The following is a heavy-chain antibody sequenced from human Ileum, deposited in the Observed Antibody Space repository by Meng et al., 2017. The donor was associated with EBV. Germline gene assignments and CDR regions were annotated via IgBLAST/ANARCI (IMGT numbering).Heavy chain of an antibody. D-gene: IGHD3-10*01. CDR2: IYHSGST. J-gene: IGHJ4*02. CDR3: ARGRRFGSGRYALDY. Sequence: QWQLQGSGPGLGKPLGTLSLICAASGASIGSSYWWTWVRQPPAKGLEWIGEIYHSGSTNYNPSLKSRLTLSVDKSKSQFSLELISVTAADTAVYYCARGRRFGSGRYALDYWGQGTLVTVSS. CDR1: GASIGSSYW. V-gene: IGHV4-4*02.